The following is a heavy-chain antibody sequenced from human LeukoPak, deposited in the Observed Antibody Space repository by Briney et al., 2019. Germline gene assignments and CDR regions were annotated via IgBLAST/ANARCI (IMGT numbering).Heavy chain of an antibody. CDR3: ARGGYYYDSSGYPSY. CDR1: GYTFTSYY. Sequence: ASVKVSCKASGYTFTSYYMHWVRQAPGQGLEWMGIINPSGGSTSYAQKFQGRVTMTRDTSTSTVYMELSSLRSEDTAVNYCARGGYYYDSSGYPSYWGQGTLVTVSS. J-gene: IGHJ4*02. D-gene: IGHD3-22*01. CDR2: INPSGGST. V-gene: IGHV1-46*01.